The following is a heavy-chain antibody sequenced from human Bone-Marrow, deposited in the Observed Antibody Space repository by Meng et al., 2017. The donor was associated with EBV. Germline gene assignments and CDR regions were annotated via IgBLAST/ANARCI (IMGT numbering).Heavy chain of an antibody. CDR2: IYWDDDK. Sequence: QITSKSACPTLMNPTQTLTLTCTFAGCSIPNSGVGVGCIRQPPGKALEWLALIYWDDDKRYSPSLKSRLTITKDTSKNQVVLTMTNMDPVDTATYYCAHKKYASYGENWFDPWGQGTLVTVSS. CDR1: GCSIPNSGVG. CDR3: AHKKYASYGENWFDP. V-gene: IGHV2-5*02. J-gene: IGHJ5*02. D-gene: IGHD4-17*01.